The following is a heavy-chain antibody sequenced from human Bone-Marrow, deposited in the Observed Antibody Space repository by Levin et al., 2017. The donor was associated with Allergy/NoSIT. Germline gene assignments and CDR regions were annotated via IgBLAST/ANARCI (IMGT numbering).Heavy chain of an antibody. CDR2: IKNDGSET. CDR1: GFTFDNYW. V-gene: IGHV3-7*01. J-gene: IGHJ4*02. Sequence: GGSLRLSCAVFGFTFDNYWMRWVRQTPGKGLESVANIKNDGSETYYVDSVKGRFTISRDNAKNSLHLQMNSLRAEDTAVYYCATAVRRIPFDYWDQGTLVTVSS. D-gene: IGHD2-21*01. CDR3: ATAVRRIPFDY.